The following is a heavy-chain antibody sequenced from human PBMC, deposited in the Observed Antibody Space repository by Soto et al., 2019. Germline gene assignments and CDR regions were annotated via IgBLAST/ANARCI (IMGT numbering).Heavy chain of an antibody. D-gene: IGHD6-13*01. J-gene: IGHJ1*01. Sequence: GGSLRLSCAASGFTFDDYAMHLVRQVPGKGLECVSGINWNSCSIGYGDSVKGRFAISRDNAKNSLHLQMNSLSAEDTAFYYCVKDESINWYSGHFRHWGQGTLVTVSS. V-gene: IGHV3-9*01. CDR3: VKDESINWYSGHFRH. CDR2: INWNSCSI. CDR1: GFTFDDYA.